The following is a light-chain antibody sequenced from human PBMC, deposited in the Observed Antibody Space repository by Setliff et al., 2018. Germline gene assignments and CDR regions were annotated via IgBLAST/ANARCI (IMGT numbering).Light chain of an antibody. Sequence: QSVLAQPPSVSGAPGQTVSISCTGSTSGFSVHWYQQLPGAAPKLIIWTNNIRSSGVPDRFSGSKSGTSASLTVSGLQAEDEADYYCSSYAGSSNWVFGTGTKVTVL. V-gene: IGLV1-40*01. CDR2: TNN. CDR1: TSGFS. J-gene: IGLJ1*01. CDR3: SSYAGSSNWV.